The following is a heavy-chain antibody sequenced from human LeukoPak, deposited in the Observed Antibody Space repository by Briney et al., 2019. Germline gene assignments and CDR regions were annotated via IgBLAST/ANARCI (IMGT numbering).Heavy chain of an antibody. V-gene: IGHV4-39*01. CDR1: GVSISSSYSY. CDR2: IYYTGNT. CDR3: ARQTGSGLFILP. J-gene: IGHJ4*02. D-gene: IGHD3/OR15-3a*01. Sequence: KSSETLPLTCTVSGVSISSSYSYWGWIRQPPGMGLEWIGSIYYTGNTYYNASLKSQVSISIDTSKNQFSLKLTSVTAADTAVYYCARQTGSGLFILPGGQGTLVTVSS.